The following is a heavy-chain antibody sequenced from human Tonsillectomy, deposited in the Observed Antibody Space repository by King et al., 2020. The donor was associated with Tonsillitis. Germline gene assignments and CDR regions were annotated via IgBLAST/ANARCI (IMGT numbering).Heavy chain of an antibody. D-gene: IGHD3-10*01. CDR3: ARTPPGYYYGSGSYAFDI. V-gene: IGHV4-59*01. CDR1: GGSISSYY. Sequence: QLQESGPGLVKPSETLSLTCTVSGGSISSYYWCWIRQPPGKGLEWIGYIYYSGSTNYNPSLKSRVTISVDTSKNQFSLKLSSVTAADTAVYYFARTPPGYYYGSGSYAFDIWGQGTLVTVSS. J-gene: IGHJ3*02. CDR2: IYYSGST.